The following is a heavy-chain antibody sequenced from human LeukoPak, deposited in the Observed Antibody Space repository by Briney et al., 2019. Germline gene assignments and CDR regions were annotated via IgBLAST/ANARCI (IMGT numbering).Heavy chain of an antibody. CDR1: GYTFTGYY. CDR2: INPNSGGT. J-gene: IGHJ2*01. D-gene: IGHD3-22*01. V-gene: IGHV1-2*02. Sequence: ASVKVSCKASGYTFTGYYMHWVRQAPGQGLEWMGWINPNSGGTNYAQKFQGRVTMTRDTSISTAYMELSRLRSDDTAVYYCARETYYYDSSDYYFWYFDPWGRGTLVTVSS. CDR3: ARETYYYDSSDYYFWYFDP.